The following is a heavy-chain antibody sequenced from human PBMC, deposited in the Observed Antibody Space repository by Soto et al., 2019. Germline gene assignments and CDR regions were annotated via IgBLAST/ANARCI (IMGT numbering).Heavy chain of an antibody. CDR3: ASPGRSSHWCYEH. V-gene: IGHV3-7*01. J-gene: IGHJ4*02. D-gene: IGHD6-13*01. CDR2: INQDGGAI. Sequence: EVQLVESGGGLVQTGGSLRLSCAASGFSFSTYWISLVRQATGMGLEWVANINQDGGAINYADSVKGRFTISRDNAQSSLYLQMNSLIVEDTAVYYCASPGRSSHWCYEHWGRGTLVTVSS. CDR1: GFSFSTYW.